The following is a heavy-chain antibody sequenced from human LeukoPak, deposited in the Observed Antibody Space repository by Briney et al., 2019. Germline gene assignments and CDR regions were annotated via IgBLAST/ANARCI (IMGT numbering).Heavy chain of an antibody. V-gene: IGHV3-21*01. J-gene: IGHJ3*02. Sequence: PGGSLRLSCAASGFTFSSYSMTWVRQAPGKGLEVVSSISRSSSHKYYAGSVKGRFTISRDNAKNSLYLQMKSLRDEDTAVYYCARVKEASAFDIWGQGTMVTVYS. CDR3: ARVKEASAFDI. CDR1: GFTFSSYS. CDR2: ISRSSSHK. D-gene: IGHD5-12*01.